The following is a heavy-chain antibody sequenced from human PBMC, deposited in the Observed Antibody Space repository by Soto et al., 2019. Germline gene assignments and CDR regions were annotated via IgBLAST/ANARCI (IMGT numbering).Heavy chain of an antibody. CDR3: ARGLVGDGIVATNYYFDY. CDR1: GGSFSGYY. Sequence: SETLSLTCAVYGGSFSGYYWSWIRQPPGKGLEWIGEINHSGSTNYNPSLKSRVTISVDTSKNQFSLKLSSVTAADTAVYYCARGLVGDGIVATNYYFDYWGQGTLVTVSS. V-gene: IGHV4-34*01. CDR2: INHSGST. D-gene: IGHD5-12*01. J-gene: IGHJ4*02.